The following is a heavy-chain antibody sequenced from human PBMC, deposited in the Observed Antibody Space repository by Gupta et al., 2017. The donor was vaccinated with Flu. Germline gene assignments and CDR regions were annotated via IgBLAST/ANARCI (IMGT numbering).Heavy chain of an antibody. J-gene: IGHJ6*02. CDR1: GFTFSTSG. Sequence: QVQLVESGGGVVQPGKSLRLSCAASGFTFSTSGMYWVRQAPGKGLEWVAVVSHDGGQNNYADSVKGRFTISRDNAKSTLYLEMNSLRSEDTALYYCAKDRVRRSSGYGMDLWGQGTTVTVSS. D-gene: IGHD2-2*01. V-gene: IGHV3-30*18. CDR3: AKDRVRRSSGYGMDL. CDR2: VSHDGGQN.